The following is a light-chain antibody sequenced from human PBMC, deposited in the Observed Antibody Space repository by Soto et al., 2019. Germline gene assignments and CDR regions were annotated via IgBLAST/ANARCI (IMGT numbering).Light chain of an antibody. J-gene: IGKJ4*01. V-gene: IGKV3-20*01. CDR1: QSVSSSY. CDR3: QQYGSSLAA. CDR2: GAS. Sequence: EIVLTQSPDTLSLSPGERATLSCRASQSVSSSYLAWYQQKPGQAPRLLIYGASSRATGIPDRFSGSGSGTDFTLTISRLEPEDFAVYYCQQYGSSLAAFGGGTKVDIK.